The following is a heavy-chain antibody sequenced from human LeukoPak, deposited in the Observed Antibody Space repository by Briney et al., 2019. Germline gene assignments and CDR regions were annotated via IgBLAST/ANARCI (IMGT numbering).Heavy chain of an antibody. J-gene: IGHJ5*02. D-gene: IGHD2/OR15-2a*01. V-gene: IGHV1-8*01. CDR2: MNPYSGNT. Sequence: ASVKVSCKASGYNFSRYDINWVRQATGQGLEWMGWMNPYSGNTGYSQKFQGRLTMTRDTSINTAYMELISLRSEDSAVYYCARGRGSDHSYPVIANWLDPWGQGTLVTVSS. CDR1: GYNFSRYD. CDR3: ARGRGSDHSYPVIANWLDP.